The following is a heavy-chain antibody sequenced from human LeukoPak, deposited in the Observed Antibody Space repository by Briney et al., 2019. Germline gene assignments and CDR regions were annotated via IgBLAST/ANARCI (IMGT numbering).Heavy chain of an antibody. Sequence: SETLSLTCTVSVGSISNYYWSWIRQPPGKGLEWIGYIYYSESTNYNPSLKSRVTISTDTSKNQFSLRLSSVTAADTAMYYCASGSYSYGYTVDYWGQGTLVTVSS. J-gene: IGHJ4*02. V-gene: IGHV4-59*01. CDR1: VGSISNYY. CDR2: IYYSEST. CDR3: ASGSYSYGYTVDY. D-gene: IGHD5-18*01.